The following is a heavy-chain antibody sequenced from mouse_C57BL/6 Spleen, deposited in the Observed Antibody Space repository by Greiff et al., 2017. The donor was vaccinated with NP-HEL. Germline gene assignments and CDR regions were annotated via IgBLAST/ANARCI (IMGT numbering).Heavy chain of an antibody. D-gene: IGHD2-4*01. Sequence: VQLKQSGGGLVKPGGSLKLSCAASGFTFSDYGMHWVRQAPEKGLEWVAYISSGSSTIYYADTMKGRFTISRDNAKNTLFLQMTSLRSEDTAMYYCAKFYDYDARYWGQGTSVTVSS. CDR3: AKFYDYDARY. J-gene: IGHJ4*01. CDR1: GFTFSDYG. V-gene: IGHV5-17*01. CDR2: ISSGSSTI.